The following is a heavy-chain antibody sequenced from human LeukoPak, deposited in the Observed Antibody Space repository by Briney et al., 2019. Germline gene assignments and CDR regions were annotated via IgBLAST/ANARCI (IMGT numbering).Heavy chain of an antibody. D-gene: IGHD3-10*01. V-gene: IGHV4-59*08. J-gene: IGHJ5*02. CDR1: GGSISNYY. CDR3: AKLGSGTNNWFDP. Sequence: PSETLSLTCTVSGGSISNYYWTWIRQPPGKGLEWIGYIYYSGSTNYNPFLKSRVTISVDTSKNQFSLKLSSVTAADTAVYYCAKLGSGTNNWFDPWGQGTLVTVSS. CDR2: IYYSGST.